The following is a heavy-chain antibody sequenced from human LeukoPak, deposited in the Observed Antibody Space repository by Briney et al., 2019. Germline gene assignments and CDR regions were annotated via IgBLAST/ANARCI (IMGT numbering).Heavy chain of an antibody. CDR2: TYYRSRWFN. CDR1: GDSVSSNSAA. V-gene: IGHV6-1*01. D-gene: IGHD1-26*01. J-gene: IGHJ6*02. CDR3: EREAFSGSYRRGLDV. Sequence: SQTLSLTCAISGDSVSSNSAAWNWIRQSPSRGLEWLGRTYYRSRWFNGYAVSVKSRIAINPDTSKNQFSLQLNSVTPEDTAVYYCEREAFSGSYRRGLDVWGQGTTVTVSS.